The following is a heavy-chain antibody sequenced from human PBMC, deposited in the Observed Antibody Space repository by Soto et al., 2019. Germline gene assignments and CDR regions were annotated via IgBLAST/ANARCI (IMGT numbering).Heavy chain of an antibody. CDR2: IDTDGSTT. V-gene: IGHV3-74*01. CDR3: ACSRRPARLGPKGAIDY. D-gene: IGHD2-15*01. Sequence: GGSLRLACATSGFTFINYWMHWVRQVPGRGLVWVSRIDTDGSTTSYADFAKGRFTISRDNAKSTLSLQMNSLRAEDTAIYYCACSRRPARLGPKGAIDYWGQGTLVTVSS. CDR1: GFTFINYW. J-gene: IGHJ4*02.